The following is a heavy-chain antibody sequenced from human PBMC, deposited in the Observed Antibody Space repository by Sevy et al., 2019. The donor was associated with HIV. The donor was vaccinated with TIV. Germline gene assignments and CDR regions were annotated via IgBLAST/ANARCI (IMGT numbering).Heavy chain of an antibody. CDR3: AKDAGYDICWYPGY. V-gene: IGHV3-30*18. J-gene: IGHJ4*02. D-gene: IGHD6-19*01. CDR1: GLTFSTYA. CDR2: ISYDGSSR. Sequence: GGSLRLSCAASGLTFSTYAMHWVRQAPGKGLEWVAVISYDGSSRYYADSVKGRFTISRDNSKNTLYLQMNSLRAEDTAAYYCAKDAGYDICWYPGYWGQGTLVTVSS.